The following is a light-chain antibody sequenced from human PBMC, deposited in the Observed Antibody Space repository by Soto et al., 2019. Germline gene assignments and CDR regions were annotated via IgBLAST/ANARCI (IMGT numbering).Light chain of an antibody. CDR3: QSYDSNLSVV. J-gene: IGLJ2*01. CDR1: SSNIGAGYD. Sequence: QSVLTQPPSVSGAPGQRVTISCTGSSSNIGAGYDVHWYQQLPGTAPKLLIHGNSNRPSGVPDPCSGSKSGTSPSLANTGLQAEDEADYCCQSYDSNLSVVFGGGTKLTVL. V-gene: IGLV1-40*01. CDR2: GNS.